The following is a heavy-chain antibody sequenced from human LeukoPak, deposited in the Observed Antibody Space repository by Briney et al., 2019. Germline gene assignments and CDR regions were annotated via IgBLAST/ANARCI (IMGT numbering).Heavy chain of an antibody. CDR1: GVSFSSYA. CDR2: ISYDGSNK. V-gene: IGHV3-30*04. J-gene: IGHJ4*02. Sequence: SLRLSCAASGVSFSSYAMHWVRQAPPKGVEGGAVISYDGSNKYYADSVKGRFTISRDNSKNTLYLQMSSLRAEDTAVYYCARSKVAATSGRVYYFDYWGQGTLVTVSS. CDR3: ARSKVAATSGRVYYFDY. D-gene: IGHD2-15*01.